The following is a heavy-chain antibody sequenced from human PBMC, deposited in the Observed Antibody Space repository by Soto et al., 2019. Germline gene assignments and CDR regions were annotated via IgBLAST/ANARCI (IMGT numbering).Heavy chain of an antibody. Sequence: QVQLQEPGPGLVKPSGTLSLTCAVSGGSISSSHWWTWVRHSPGQGLEYICEISHSGISNSNPSLKSRVTLSVDKSKNHFSLTLTSVTAADTAVYYCARVVLTITRGAFDAWGQGTLVIVSS. CDR2: ISHSGIS. J-gene: IGHJ3*01. CDR1: GGSISSSHW. V-gene: IGHV4-4*02. CDR3: ARVVLTITRGAFDA. D-gene: IGHD3-9*01.